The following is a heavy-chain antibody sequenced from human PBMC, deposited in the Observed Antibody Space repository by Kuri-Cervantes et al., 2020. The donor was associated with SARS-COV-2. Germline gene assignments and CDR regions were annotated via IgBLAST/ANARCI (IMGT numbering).Heavy chain of an antibody. CDR2: ITRSGSTL. J-gene: IGHJ4*02. CDR1: GFTFTSYS. D-gene: IGHD1-26*01. CDR3: ARDRGSDGGDLYFDY. Sequence: GESLKISCAASGFTFTSYSLNWVRQAPGKGLEWLSYITRSGSTLHYADSVKGRFTISRDNAKNLLFLQMNSLRDEDTAVYYCARDRGSDGGDLYFDYWGQGTLVTVSS. V-gene: IGHV3-48*02.